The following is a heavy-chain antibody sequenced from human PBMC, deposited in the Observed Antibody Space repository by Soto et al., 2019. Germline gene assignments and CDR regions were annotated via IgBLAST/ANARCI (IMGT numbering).Heavy chain of an antibody. J-gene: IGHJ6*02. CDR3: ARLFSTYILTGYRLYGMDV. CDR2: IIPIFGTA. CDR1: GCTFSSYS. D-gene: IGHD3-9*01. Sequence: SLKVYCKACGCTFSSYSISWLRQAPGQGLEWMGGIIPIFGTANYAQKFQGRVTITADKSTSTAYMELSSLRSEDTAVYYCARLFSTYILTGYRLYGMDVWGQGTTVTVSS. V-gene: IGHV1-69*06.